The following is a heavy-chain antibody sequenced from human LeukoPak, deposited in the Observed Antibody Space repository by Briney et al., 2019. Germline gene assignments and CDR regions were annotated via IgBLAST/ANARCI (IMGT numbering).Heavy chain of an antibody. CDR3: ARMEPDSSGYYFDY. V-gene: IGHV1-18*01. Sequence: ASVKVSCKASGYTFTTYGISWVRQAPGQGLEWMGWISAYNGDTNYAQKLQGRVTMTTDTSTSTAYMELRSLRSDDTAVYYCARMEPDSSGYYFDYWGQGTLVTVSS. J-gene: IGHJ4*02. CDR1: GYTFTTYG. D-gene: IGHD3-22*01. CDR2: ISAYNGDT.